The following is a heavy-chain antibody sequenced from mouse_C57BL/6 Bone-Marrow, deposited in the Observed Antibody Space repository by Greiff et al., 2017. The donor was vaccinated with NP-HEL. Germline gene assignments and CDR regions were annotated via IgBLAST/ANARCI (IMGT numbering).Heavy chain of an antibody. CDR1: GYTFTSYW. J-gene: IGHJ4*01. CDR3: ARSHDVGYAMDY. CDR2: IDPSDSYT. D-gene: IGHD2-12*01. V-gene: IGHV1-69*01. Sequence: VQLQQSGAELVMPGASVKLSCKASGYTFTSYWMHWVKQRPGQGLEWIGEIDPSDSYTNYNQKFKGKSTLTVDKSSSTAYMQLSSLTSEDSAVYYCARSHDVGYAMDYWGQGTSVTVSS.